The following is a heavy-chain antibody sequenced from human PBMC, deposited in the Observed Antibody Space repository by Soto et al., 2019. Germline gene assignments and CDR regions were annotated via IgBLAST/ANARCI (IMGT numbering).Heavy chain of an antibody. CDR2: VYYRGAT. CDR3: AGRIYARATTSAFDI. Sequence: QVQLRESGPGLVKPSETLSLTCTVSGDSISSRAFYWGWIRQPPGKSLAWDGNVYYRGATYYNPSPESRVSIYLDTSNNQSPLTLRSPTAGDTAMYYCAGRIYARATTSAFDIWGPGTMVTVSS. CDR1: GDSISSRAFY. V-gene: IGHV4-39*01. D-gene: IGHD2-2*01. J-gene: IGHJ3*02.